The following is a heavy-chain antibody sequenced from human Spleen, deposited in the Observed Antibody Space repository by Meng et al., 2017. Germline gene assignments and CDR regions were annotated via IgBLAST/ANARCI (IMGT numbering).Heavy chain of an antibody. CDR1: GGSISTYY. CDR2: IYYSGST. Sequence: GSLRLSCAVSGGSISTYYWTWIRQPPGKGLEWIGNIYYSGSTNYNPSLKSRVTISVDTSKNQFSLKLSSVTAADTAVYYCARGLYYYDSSGSYDAFDIWGQGTMVTVSS. J-gene: IGHJ3*02. V-gene: IGHV4-59*01. CDR3: ARGLYYYDSSGSYDAFDI. D-gene: IGHD3-22*01.